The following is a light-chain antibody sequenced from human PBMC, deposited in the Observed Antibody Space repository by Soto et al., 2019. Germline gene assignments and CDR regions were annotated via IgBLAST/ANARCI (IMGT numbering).Light chain of an antibody. Sequence: EIVLTQSPATLSLSPGERATLSCRASQSVSSYLAWYQQKPGQDPRLLIYDASNRATGIPARFSGSGSGTDFTLTISSLKPEDFAVYYCQQRSNWPRVTFGGGTKVEIK. CDR2: DAS. J-gene: IGKJ4*01. V-gene: IGKV3-11*01. CDR3: QQRSNWPRVT. CDR1: QSVSSY.